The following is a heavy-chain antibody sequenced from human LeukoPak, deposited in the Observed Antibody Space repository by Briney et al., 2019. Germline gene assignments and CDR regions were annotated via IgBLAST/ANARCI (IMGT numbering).Heavy chain of an antibody. Sequence: GGSLRLSCAASGFTVSSNYMSWVRQAPGKGLEWVSVIYSGGSTYYADSVKGRFTISRDNSKNTLYLQMNSLRAEDTAVYYCARERYYYDSRGYYHQYYYYYGMDVWGQGTTVTVSS. V-gene: IGHV3-53*01. D-gene: IGHD3-22*01. CDR1: GFTVSSNY. CDR3: ARERYYYDSRGYYHQYYYYYGMDV. J-gene: IGHJ6*02. CDR2: IYSGGST.